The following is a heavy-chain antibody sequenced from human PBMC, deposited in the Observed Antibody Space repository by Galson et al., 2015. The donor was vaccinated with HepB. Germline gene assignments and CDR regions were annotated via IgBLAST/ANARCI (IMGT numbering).Heavy chain of an antibody. Sequence: SLRLSCAASGFTFSSYSMSWVRQAPGKGLEWVSYISSSSCSIYYADSVKGRFTISRDNAKNSLYLQMNSLRAEDTAVYYCARDPPLGTPFDYWGQGTLVTVSS. CDR1: GFTFSSYS. CDR2: ISSSSCSI. V-gene: IGHV3-48*04. D-gene: IGHD7-27*01. CDR3: ARDPPLGTPFDY. J-gene: IGHJ4*02.